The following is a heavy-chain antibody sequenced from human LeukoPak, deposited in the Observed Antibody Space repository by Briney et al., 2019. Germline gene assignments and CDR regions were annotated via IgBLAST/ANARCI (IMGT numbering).Heavy chain of an antibody. D-gene: IGHD2-2*01. J-gene: IGHJ3*02. V-gene: IGHV3-11*04. CDR2: ISGSGTTI. CDR3: VRDGIGVKAIVVVAASQDAFEI. CDR1: GFTFSDYY. Sequence: GGSLRLSCAASGFTFSDYYMTWIRQAPGKGLEWVSYISGSGTTIYYADSVKGRFTISRDNSKNTLFLQMNSLRAEDTAVYYCVRDGIGVKAIVVVAASQDAFEIWGQGTRVTVSS.